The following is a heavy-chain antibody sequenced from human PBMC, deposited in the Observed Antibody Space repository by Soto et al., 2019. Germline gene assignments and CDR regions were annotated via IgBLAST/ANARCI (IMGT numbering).Heavy chain of an antibody. CDR1: GYNFAGYL. Sequence: GESLKISCKGSGYNFAGYLISWVRQMPGKGLELMGIISPSDSDTRYRPSFQGQVTISADKAISSAYLQWSSLRASDTAMYYCARGGVSTRTFGYWGQGTPVTVSS. CDR3: ARGGVSTRTFGY. J-gene: IGHJ4*02. V-gene: IGHV5-51*01. D-gene: IGHD3-3*01. CDR2: ISPSDSDT.